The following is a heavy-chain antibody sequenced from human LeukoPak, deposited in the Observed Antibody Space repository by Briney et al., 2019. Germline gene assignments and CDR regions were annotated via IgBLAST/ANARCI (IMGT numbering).Heavy chain of an antibody. CDR3: AWGLVATDWFDP. V-gene: IGHV5-51*01. D-gene: IGHD5-12*01. Sequence: GGSLRLSCAASGFTFTTYAMSWVRQAPGKGLEWMGIIYPGDSDTRYSPSFQGQVTISADKSISTAYLQWSSLKASDTAMYYCAWGLVATDWFDPWGQGTLVTVSS. CDR2: IYPGDSDT. CDR1: GFTFTTYA. J-gene: IGHJ5*02.